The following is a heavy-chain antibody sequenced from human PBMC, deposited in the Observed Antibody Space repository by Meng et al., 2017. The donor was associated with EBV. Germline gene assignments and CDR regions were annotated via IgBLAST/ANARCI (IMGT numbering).Heavy chain of an antibody. V-gene: IGHV2-5*02. CDR1: GFSLSTSGVG. Sequence: TTLKESGPTLVKPTQTLTPTCTFSGFSLSTSGVGVGWIRQPPGKALEWLALIYWDDDKRYSPSLKSRLTITKDTSKNQVVLTMTNMDPVDTATYYCAHRRDEYSSSWYGWFDPWGQGTLVTVSS. CDR3: AHRRDEYSSSWYGWFDP. J-gene: IGHJ5*02. D-gene: IGHD6-13*01. CDR2: IYWDDDK.